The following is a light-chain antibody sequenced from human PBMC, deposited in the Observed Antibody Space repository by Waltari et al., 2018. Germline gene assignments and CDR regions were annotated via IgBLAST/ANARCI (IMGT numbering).Light chain of an antibody. Sequence: QSALTQPASVFGSPGQSITISCTGTSSDVGTYNYVSWSQQHPGKAPKLMIFDVRIRPPGGSNLFSCSNSGNTASLTISGLQAEDEADYYCSSYISSSTLELFGGGTSLTVL. CDR2: DVR. V-gene: IGLV2-14*03. CDR1: SSDVGTYNY. J-gene: IGLJ2*01. CDR3: SSYISSSTLEL.